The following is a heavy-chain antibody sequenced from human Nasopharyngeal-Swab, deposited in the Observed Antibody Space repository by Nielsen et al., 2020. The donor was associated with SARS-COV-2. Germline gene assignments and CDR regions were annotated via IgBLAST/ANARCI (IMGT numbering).Heavy chain of an antibody. CDR1: GFTFSGSA. J-gene: IGHJ4*02. V-gene: IGHV3-73*01. Sequence: LSLTCAASGFTFSGSAMHWVRQASGKGLEWVGRIRSKANSYATAYAASVKGRFTISRDDSKNTAYLQMNSLKTEDTAVYYCIGVVAATLLSDPNTVNIDWGQGTLVTVSS. CDR3: IGVVAATLLSDPNTVNID. CDR2: IRSKANSYAT. D-gene: IGHD2-15*01.